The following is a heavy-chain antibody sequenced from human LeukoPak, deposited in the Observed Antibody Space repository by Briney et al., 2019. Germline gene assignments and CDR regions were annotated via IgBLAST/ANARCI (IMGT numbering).Heavy chain of an antibody. CDR1: GGSISSYY. D-gene: IGHD5-24*01. CDR3: ARDGRAGDYYYYMDV. J-gene: IGHJ6*03. Sequence: SETLSLTCTVSGGSISSYYWSWIRQPPGKGLEWIGYIYYSGSTNYNPSLKSRVTISVDTSKNQFSLKLSSVTAADTAAYYCARDGRAGDYYYYMDVWGKGTTVTISS. CDR2: IYYSGST. V-gene: IGHV4-59*01.